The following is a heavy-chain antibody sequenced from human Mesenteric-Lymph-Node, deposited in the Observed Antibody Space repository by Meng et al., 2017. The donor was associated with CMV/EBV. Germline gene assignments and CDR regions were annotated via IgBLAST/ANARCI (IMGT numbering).Heavy chain of an antibody. CDR1: GFTVSSNY. CDR2: IYSGGST. CDR3: ARAPGYYDSSGLAPY. J-gene: IGHJ4*02. D-gene: IGHD3-22*01. V-gene: IGHV3-66*01. Sequence: GESLKISCAASGFTVSSNYMSWVRQAPGKGLEWVSVIYSGGSTYYADSVKGRFTISRDNAKNSLYLQMNSLRAEDTAVYYCARAPGYYDSSGLAPYWGQGTLVTVSS.